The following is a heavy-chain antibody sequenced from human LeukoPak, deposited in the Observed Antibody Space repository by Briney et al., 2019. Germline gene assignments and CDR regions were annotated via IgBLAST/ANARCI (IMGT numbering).Heavy chain of an antibody. D-gene: IGHD4-17*01. CDR3: ARVQRGVRSPTDY. CDR2: ISGSGGTT. Sequence: TGGSLRLSCAAAGFTFSSYAMSCVRQAPGGGVGWVSTISGSGGTTYYADSVKGRFTISRDNSKSTLYLQMNSLRAEDTAVYDCARVQRGVRSPTDYWGQGTLVTVSS. V-gene: IGHV3-23*01. J-gene: IGHJ4*02. CDR1: GFTFSSYA.